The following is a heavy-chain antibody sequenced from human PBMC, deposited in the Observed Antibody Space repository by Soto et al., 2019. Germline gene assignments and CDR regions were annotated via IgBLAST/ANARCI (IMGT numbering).Heavy chain of an antibody. Sequence: QVQLVQSGAEVKKPGSSVRVSCKASGGIFTSFGFNWVRQAPGQGLEWMGGIIPMIGLTNHSQKLQDRININADASTDTVYMDLSGLTSDATAIYYCASDRGYGLINWGQGTLITVSS. V-gene: IGHV1-69*12. D-gene: IGHD2-15*01. CDR1: GGIFTSFG. J-gene: IGHJ4*02. CDR2: IIPMIGLT. CDR3: ASDRGYGLIN.